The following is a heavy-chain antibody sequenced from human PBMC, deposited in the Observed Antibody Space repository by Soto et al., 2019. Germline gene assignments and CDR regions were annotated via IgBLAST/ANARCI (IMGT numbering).Heavy chain of an antibody. Sequence: EVHLAESGGGLVQPGGSLRLSCAASEFTFSSYWMSWVRQVPGKGLEWLANIKPDGSEKYYVDSVRGRFTISRDNAKNSLYLQMNSLRTEDSAVYYCARDSKEGYSTAQRYFDLWGRGTLVTVSS. D-gene: IGHD2-8*02. CDR1: EFTFSSYW. CDR3: ARDSKEGYSTAQRYFDL. CDR2: IKPDGSEK. J-gene: IGHJ2*01. V-gene: IGHV3-7*01.